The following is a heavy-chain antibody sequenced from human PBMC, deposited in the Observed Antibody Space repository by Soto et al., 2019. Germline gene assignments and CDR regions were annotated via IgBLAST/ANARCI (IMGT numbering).Heavy chain of an antibody. Sequence: QVQLVQSGAEVKKPGASVKVSCKASGYTFTSYGISWVRQAPGQGLEWMGWISAYNGNTNYAQKLQGRVTMTTDTSTSTAYMELRSLRSHDTAVYYCARVTPSLGIAAAGSWFDPWGQGTLVTVSS. CDR1: GYTFTSYG. V-gene: IGHV1-18*01. CDR3: ARVTPSLGIAAAGSWFDP. CDR2: ISAYNGNT. D-gene: IGHD6-13*01. J-gene: IGHJ5*02.